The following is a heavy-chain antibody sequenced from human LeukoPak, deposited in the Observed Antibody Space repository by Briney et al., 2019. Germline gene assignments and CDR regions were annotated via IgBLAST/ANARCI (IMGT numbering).Heavy chain of an antibody. CDR1: GGSISSSSYY. D-gene: IGHD3-3*01. CDR3: AREGVLYYFDY. Sequence: SETLSLTCTVSGGSISSSSYYWGWIRQPPGKGLEWIGYIYYSGSTNYNPSLKSRVTISVDTSKNQFSLKLSSVTAADTAVYYCAREGVLYYFDYWGQGTLVTVSS. V-gene: IGHV4-61*01. J-gene: IGHJ4*02. CDR2: IYYSGST.